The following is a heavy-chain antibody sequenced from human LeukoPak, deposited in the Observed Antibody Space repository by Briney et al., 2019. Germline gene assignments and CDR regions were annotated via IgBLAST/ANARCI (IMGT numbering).Heavy chain of an antibody. CDR3: ARHFDGSGSQSMDV. V-gene: IGHV4-59*08. J-gene: IGHJ6*02. D-gene: IGHD3-10*01. Sequence: PSETLSLTCTVSGGSISSYYWSWIRQPPGKGLGWIGYISYSGSTNYNPSLKSRVTISLDTSKNQFSLRLSSVTAADTAVYYCARHFDGSGSQSMDVWGQGTTVTVSS. CDR1: GGSISSYY. CDR2: ISYSGST.